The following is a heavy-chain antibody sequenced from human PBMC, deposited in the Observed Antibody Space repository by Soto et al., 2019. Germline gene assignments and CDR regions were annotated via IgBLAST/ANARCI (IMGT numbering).Heavy chain of an antibody. D-gene: IGHD3-22*01. Sequence: VKVSCKASGYTFTSYGISWVRQAPGQGLEWMGWISAYNGNTNYAQKLQGRVTMTTDTSTSTAYMELRSLRSDDTAMYYCAKHGGSGYYYTDFDFWGLGTLVTVSS. V-gene: IGHV1-18*01. CDR3: AKHGGSGYYYTDFDF. CDR1: GYTFTSYG. J-gene: IGHJ4*01. CDR2: ISAYNGNT.